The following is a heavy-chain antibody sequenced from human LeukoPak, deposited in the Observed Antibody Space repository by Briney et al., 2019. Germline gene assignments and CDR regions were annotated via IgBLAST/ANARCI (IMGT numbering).Heavy chain of an antibody. CDR3: TIHMHDGYEGSSDTTMTRSP. CDR1: GFTFSSYS. Sequence: GGSLRLSCAASGFTFSSYSMNWVRQAPGKGLEWVSSISPPSTYIYYADSVKGRFTISRDNAKNSLYLQMNSLRAEDTAMYYCTIHMHDGYEGSSDTTMTRSPWGQGTLVTVSS. J-gene: IGHJ5*02. D-gene: IGHD5-18*01. V-gene: IGHV3-21*01. CDR2: ISPPSTYI.